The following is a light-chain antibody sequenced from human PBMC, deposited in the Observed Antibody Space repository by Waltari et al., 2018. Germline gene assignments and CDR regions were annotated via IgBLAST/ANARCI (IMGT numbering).Light chain of an antibody. V-gene: IGKV3-15*01. J-gene: IGKJ3*01. Sequence: EIVMTQSPATLSVSPGVGATLSCRASQSVSNNLAWYQQRPGQAPRPLIYGASTRATGVPARFSGSGAGTEFTLNINSLQSEDFAIYYGQHYNNWTPGALTFGPGTKVDIK. CDR2: GAS. CDR3: QHYNNWTPGALT. CDR1: QSVSNN.